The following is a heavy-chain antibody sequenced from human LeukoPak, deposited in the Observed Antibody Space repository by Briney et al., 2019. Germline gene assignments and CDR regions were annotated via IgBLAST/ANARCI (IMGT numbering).Heavy chain of an antibody. CDR2: ISGSGGST. CDR1: GFSFSTYA. J-gene: IGHJ4*02. D-gene: IGHD6-19*01. CDR3: AKDRGSGWYNY. V-gene: IGHV3-23*01. Sequence: PGGSLRLSCAASGFSFSTYAMSWVRQAPGKGLEWVSVISGSGGSTYYADSVKGRFTISRDNSKNTLYLQMNSLRAEDTAVYYCAKDRGSGWYNYWGQGTLVTVSS.